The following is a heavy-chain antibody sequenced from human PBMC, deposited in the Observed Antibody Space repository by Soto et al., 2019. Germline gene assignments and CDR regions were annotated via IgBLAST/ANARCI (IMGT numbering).Heavy chain of an antibody. CDR3: ARTYDGSGPNSGGYAFDI. V-gene: IGHV4-59*01. CDR1: GFSIRSYY. J-gene: IGHJ3*02. D-gene: IGHD3-22*01. CDR2: IYYSGT. Sequence: SATLSLTCPVTGFSIRSYYWSWIGHLPGKGLEWIAYIYYSGTSYNPSLKSRVSISLDTSKNQFSLKLSSVTAADTAVYYCARTYDGSGPNSGGYAFDIWGQGTMVT.